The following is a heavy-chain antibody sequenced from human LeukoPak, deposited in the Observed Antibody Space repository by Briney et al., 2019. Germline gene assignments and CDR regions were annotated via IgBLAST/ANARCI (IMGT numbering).Heavy chain of an antibody. CDR1: GFTFSSYG. CDR3: AKPGLIAVAAYFDY. V-gene: IGHV3-30*18. CDR2: ISYDGSNK. D-gene: IGHD6-19*01. J-gene: IGHJ4*02. Sequence: PGGSLRLSCAASGFTFSSYGMHWVRQAPGKGLEWVAVISYDGSNKYYADSVKGRFTISRDNSKNTLYLQMNSLRAEDTAVYYCAKPGLIAVAAYFDYWGQGTLVTVSS.